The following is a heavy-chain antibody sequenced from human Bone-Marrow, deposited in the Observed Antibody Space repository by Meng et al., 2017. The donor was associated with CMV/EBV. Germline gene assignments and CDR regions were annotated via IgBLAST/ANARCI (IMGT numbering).Heavy chain of an antibody. Sequence: WGSLRLSCAASGFTFSSYAMHWVRQAPGKGLEWVSSISSSSSYIYYADSVKGRFTISRDNAKNSLYLQMNSLRAEDTAVYYCEGRGKVDYWGQGTLVTVSS. CDR1: GFTFSSYA. D-gene: IGHD4-23*01. V-gene: IGHV3-21*01. CDR3: EGRGKVDY. CDR2: ISSSSSYI. J-gene: IGHJ4*02.